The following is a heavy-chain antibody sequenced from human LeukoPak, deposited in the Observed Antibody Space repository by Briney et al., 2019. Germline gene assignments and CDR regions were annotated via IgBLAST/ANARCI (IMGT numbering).Heavy chain of an antibody. CDR2: MYHSGST. V-gene: IGHV4-30-2*01. Sequence: PSQTLSLTCAVSGGSISFGGYSWTWIRQPPGKGLEWIGYMYHSGSTYYNPSLKSRVTISVDRSKNQFPLKLSSVTAADTAMYYCARGDDSSGAFDYWGQGTLATVSS. CDR3: ARGDDSSGAFDY. D-gene: IGHD3-22*01. J-gene: IGHJ4*02. CDR1: GGSISFGGYS.